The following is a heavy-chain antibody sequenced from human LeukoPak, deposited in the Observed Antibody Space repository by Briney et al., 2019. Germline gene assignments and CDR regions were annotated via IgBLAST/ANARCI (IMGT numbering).Heavy chain of an antibody. J-gene: IGHJ6*03. CDR2: IHYSGST. Sequence: KSSETLSLTCTVSDGSISSYYWTWIRQSPGKGLEWMGYIHYSGSTNYNPSLKSRVTISVDTSKNQFSLRLSSVTAADTAVYFCAREYGSGSHPYYYMDVWGKGTTVTISS. CDR3: AREYGSGSHPYYYMDV. D-gene: IGHD3-10*01. V-gene: IGHV4-59*01. CDR1: DGSISSYY.